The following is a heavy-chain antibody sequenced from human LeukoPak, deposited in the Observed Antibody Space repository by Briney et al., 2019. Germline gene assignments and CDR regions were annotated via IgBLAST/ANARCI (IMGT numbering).Heavy chain of an antibody. CDR2: ISYDGSNK. D-gene: IGHD2-2*02. Sequence: GRSLRLSCAASGFTFSSYGMHWVRQAPGKGLEWVAVISYDGSNKYYADSVKGRFTISRDNSKNTLYLQMNSLRVEDTAVYYCAKVEYCSSTSCYTWAFDYWGQGTLVTVSS. J-gene: IGHJ4*02. V-gene: IGHV3-30*18. CDR3: AKVEYCSSTSCYTWAFDY. CDR1: GFTFSSYG.